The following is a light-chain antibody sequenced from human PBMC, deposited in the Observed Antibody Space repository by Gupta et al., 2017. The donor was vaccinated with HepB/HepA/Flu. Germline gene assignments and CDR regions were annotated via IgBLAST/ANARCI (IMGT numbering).Light chain of an antibody. J-gene: IGKJ4*01. CDR1: QSVSIY. CDR3: QQRSNWPLT. V-gene: IGKV3-11*01. CDR2: DTS. Sequence: EIVLTQSPATLSLSPGERATLSCRASQSVSIYLAWYQQKPGQTPSLLIYDTSNRATGIPARFSGRGSGTDFTLTISSLEPEDFAVYYCQQRSNWPLTFGGGSKVEIK.